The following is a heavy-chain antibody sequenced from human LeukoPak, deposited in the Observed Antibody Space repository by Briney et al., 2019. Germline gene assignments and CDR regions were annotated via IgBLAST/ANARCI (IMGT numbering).Heavy chain of an antibody. CDR2: INTDGRNT. V-gene: IGHV3-74*01. Sequence: SGGSLRLSCEAPVLTSSSDWMHVGRQAPGKGLVWVSRINTDGRNTNYADSVKGRFTISRDNAKNTLYLQMNSLRAEDTAVYYCTRDHSSGSDYWGQGTLVTVSS. CDR1: VLTSSSDW. CDR3: TRDHSSGSDY. D-gene: IGHD3-10*01. J-gene: IGHJ4*02.